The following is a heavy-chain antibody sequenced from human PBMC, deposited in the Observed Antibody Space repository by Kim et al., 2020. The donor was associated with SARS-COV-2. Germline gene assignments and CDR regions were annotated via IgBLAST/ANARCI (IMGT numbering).Heavy chain of an antibody. D-gene: IGHD5-12*01. CDR3: IKGGCGWIWDH. CDR1: GFTFTGYA. CDR2: INGNDGKT. V-gene: IGHV3-23*01. Sequence: GGSLRLSCTTSGFTFTGYAMSWVRQAPGKGLEWVSSINGNDGKTYYVDSVQGRFTISRDNSKKNLSLQMNTLRADNAAIYYCIKGGCGWIWDHWGQGTRVTVSS. J-gene: IGHJ4*02.